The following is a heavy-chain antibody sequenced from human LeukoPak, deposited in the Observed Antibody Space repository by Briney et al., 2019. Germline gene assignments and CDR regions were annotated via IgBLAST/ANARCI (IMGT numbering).Heavy chain of an antibody. J-gene: IGHJ4*02. V-gene: IGHV4-59*01. CDR1: GGSISSYY. CDR2: IYYSGST. Sequence: SETLSLTCTVSGGSISSYYWSWIRQPPGKGLEWIGYIYYSGSTNYNPSLKSRVTISVDTSKNQISLKLSSVTAADTAVYYCARGGSGTYLSHLRFDYWGRGTLVTVSS. D-gene: IGHD3-10*01. CDR3: ARGGSGTYLSHLRFDY.